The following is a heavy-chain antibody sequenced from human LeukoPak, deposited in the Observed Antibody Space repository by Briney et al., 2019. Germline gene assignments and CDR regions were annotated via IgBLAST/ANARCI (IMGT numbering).Heavy chain of an antibody. CDR1: GFTFSAYA. CDR3: AKHLGWGPSGSNWFDP. J-gene: IGHJ5*02. CDR2: ISASGSST. Sequence: GGSLRLSCVAPGFTFSAYAMSWVRQAPGKGLEWVSGISASGSSTYYADSVEGRFTISRDNSKNTLYLQMNSLRAEDTAVYYCAKHLGWGPSGSNWFDPWGQGTLVTVSS. V-gene: IGHV3-23*01. D-gene: IGHD6-25*01.